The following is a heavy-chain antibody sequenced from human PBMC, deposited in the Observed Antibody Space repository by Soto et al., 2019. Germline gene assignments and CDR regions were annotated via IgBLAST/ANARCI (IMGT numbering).Heavy chain of an antibody. J-gene: IGHJ4*02. CDR3: ARDTFPAAVMGSMLPPQY. CDR1: GYTFTSYG. Sequence: GASVKVSCKASGYTFTSYGISWVRQAPGQGLEWMGWISAYNGNTNYAQKLQGRVTMTTDTSTSTAYMELRSLRSDDTAVYYCARDTFPAAVMGSMLPPQYWGQGTLVTVSS. D-gene: IGHD3-10*02. CDR2: ISAYNGNT. V-gene: IGHV1-18*01.